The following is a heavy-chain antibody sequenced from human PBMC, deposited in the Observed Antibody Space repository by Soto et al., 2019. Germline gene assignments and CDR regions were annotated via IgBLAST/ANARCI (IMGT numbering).Heavy chain of an antibody. Sequence: PGGSLRLSCAASGFTFSNAWMNWVRQAPGKGLEWVGRIKSKTDGGTTDYAAPVKGRFTISRDDSKNTLYLQMNSLKTEDTAVYYCTTSNTAMLNYYYYGMDVWGQGTTVTVSS. CDR3: TTSNTAMLNYYYYGMDV. CDR2: IKSKTDGGTT. V-gene: IGHV3-15*07. CDR1: GFTFSNAW. D-gene: IGHD5-18*01. J-gene: IGHJ6*02.